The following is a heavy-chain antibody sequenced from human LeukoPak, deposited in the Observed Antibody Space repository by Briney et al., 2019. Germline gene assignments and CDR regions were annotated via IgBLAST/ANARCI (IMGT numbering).Heavy chain of an antibody. CDR2: INPSGGST. J-gene: IGHJ4*02. Sequence: GASVKVSCKASGYTFTSYYMHWVRQAPGQGLEWMGIINPSGGSTSYAQKFQGRVTMTRDMSTSTVYMELSSLRSEDTAVYYCARAPFMTTVPYYFDYWGQGTLVTVSS. CDR1: GYTFTSYY. D-gene: IGHD4-17*01. CDR3: ARAPFMTTVPYYFDY. V-gene: IGHV1-46*01.